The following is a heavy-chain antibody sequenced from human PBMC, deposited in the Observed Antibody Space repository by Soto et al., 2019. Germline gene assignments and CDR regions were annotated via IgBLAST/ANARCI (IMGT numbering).Heavy chain of an antibody. CDR3: ARDRSTQATFDY. J-gene: IGHJ4*02. CDR1: GGSISSGGYY. V-gene: IGHV4-31*03. Sequence: QVQLQESGPGLVKPSQTLSLTCTVSGGSISSGGYYWSWIRQHPGKGLEWIGYIYYSGSTYYNPSLKSRVTISVDSSKNQFSVKLSSVTAADTAVYYYARDRSTQATFDYWGQGTLFTVSS. CDR2: IYYSGST.